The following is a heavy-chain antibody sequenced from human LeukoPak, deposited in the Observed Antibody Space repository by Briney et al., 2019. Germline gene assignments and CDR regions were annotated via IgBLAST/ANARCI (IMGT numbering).Heavy chain of an antibody. Sequence: ASVKVSCKASGYTFTSYDINWVRQATGQGLEWMGWMNPNSGNTGYAQKFQGRVTITRNTSISTAYMELSSLRSEDTAVYYCARARYCSGGSCSPRTHWFDPWGQGTLVTVSS. CDR3: ARARYCSGGSCSPRTHWFDP. V-gene: IGHV1-8*03. D-gene: IGHD2-15*01. CDR2: MNPNSGNT. CDR1: GYTFTSYD. J-gene: IGHJ5*02.